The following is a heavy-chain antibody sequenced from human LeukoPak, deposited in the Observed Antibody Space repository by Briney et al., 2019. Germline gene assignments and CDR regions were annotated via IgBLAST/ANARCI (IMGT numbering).Heavy chain of an antibody. CDR2: IQYDGSNK. V-gene: IGHV3-30*19. J-gene: IGHJ4*02. D-gene: IGHD6-13*01. CDR1: GLTFSSYG. CDR3: ARLGFSSSWLNIDY. Sequence: GGSLRLSCAASGLTFSSYGMHWVRQASGKGLEWVAFIQYDGSNKYYADSVKGRFTISRDNSKNTLYLQMNSLRAEDTAVYYCARLGFSSSWLNIDYWGQGTLVTVSS.